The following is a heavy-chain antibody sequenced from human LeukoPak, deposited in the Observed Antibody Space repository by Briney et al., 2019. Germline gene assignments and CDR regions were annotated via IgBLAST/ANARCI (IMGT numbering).Heavy chain of an antibody. V-gene: IGHV4-34*01. CDR1: GGSFSGYY. CDR3: ARGAGLDY. Sequence: PLETLSLTCAVYGGSFSGYYWSWIRQPPGKGLEWIGEINHSGSTNYNPSLKSRVTISVDTSKNQFSLKLSSATAADTAVYYCARGAGLDYWGQGTLVTVSS. CDR2: INHSGST. J-gene: IGHJ4*02. D-gene: IGHD6-13*01.